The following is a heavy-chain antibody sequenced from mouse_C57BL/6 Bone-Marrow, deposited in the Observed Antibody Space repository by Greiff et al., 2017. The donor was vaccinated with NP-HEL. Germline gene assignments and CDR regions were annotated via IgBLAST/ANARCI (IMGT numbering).Heavy chain of an antibody. CDR1: FYTFTIYF. CDR3: AGYSNFAY. V-gene: IGHV1-81*01. J-gene: IGHJ3*01. CDR2: IYPRSGNT. Sequence: QLQQSGAELAMPFSSFPLSFTSSFYTFTIYFIIFFNHRTGQGLEWIGEIYPRSGNTYYNEKFKGKATLTADKSSSTAYMELRSLTSEDSAVYFCAGYSNFAYWGQGTLVTVSA. D-gene: IGHD2-5*01.